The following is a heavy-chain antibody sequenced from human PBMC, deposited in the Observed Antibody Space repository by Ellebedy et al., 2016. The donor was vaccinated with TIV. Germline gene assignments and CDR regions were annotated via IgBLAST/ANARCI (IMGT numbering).Heavy chain of an antibody. Sequence: GGSLRLXXAASGFTFSDYYMSWIRQAPGKGLEWVSYISSSGSTIYYADSVKGRFTISRDNSKNTLYLQMNSLRAEDTAVYYCAKGAPLDIVVVPAANWFDPWGQGTLVTVFS. D-gene: IGHD2-2*01. J-gene: IGHJ5*02. CDR1: GFTFSDYY. CDR3: AKGAPLDIVVVPAANWFDP. CDR2: ISSSGSTI. V-gene: IGHV3-11*01.